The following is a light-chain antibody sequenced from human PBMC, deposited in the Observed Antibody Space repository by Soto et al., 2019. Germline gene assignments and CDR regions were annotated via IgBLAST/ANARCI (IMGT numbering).Light chain of an antibody. V-gene: IGKV2-28*01. J-gene: IGKJ4*01. CDR2: LGS. CDR3: MQALQSPLT. Sequence: DIVMTQSPLSLPVTPGEPASISCRSSQSLLHSNGYNYLDWYLQKPGQSPQLLIYLGSNRASGVPDRFSGSGSGTDCTLKISGVEAEDVGVYYCMQALQSPLTFGGGHEVVIK. CDR1: QSLLHSNGYNY.